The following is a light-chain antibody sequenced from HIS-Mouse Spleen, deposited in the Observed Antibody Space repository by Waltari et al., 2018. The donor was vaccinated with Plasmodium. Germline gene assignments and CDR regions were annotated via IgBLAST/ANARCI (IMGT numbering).Light chain of an antibody. CDR2: GAA. CDR3: QQYNNWSFT. Sequence: EIVMTQSPATLSVSPGERATLSCRASQRVSSNLAWYQQKPAQAPRLLIYGAATRATGIPTRFSVSGSGTEFTLTISSLQSEDFAVYYCQQYNNWSFTFGPGTKVDIK. CDR1: QRVSSN. J-gene: IGKJ3*01. V-gene: IGKV3-15*01.